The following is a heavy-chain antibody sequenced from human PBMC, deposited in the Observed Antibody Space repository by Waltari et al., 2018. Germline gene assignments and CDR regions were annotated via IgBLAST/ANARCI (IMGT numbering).Heavy chain of an antibody. V-gene: IGHV3-7*01. CDR3: ARVRRKNIVVVVAAGYYFDY. Sequence: EVQLVESGGGLVQPGGSLRLSCAASGFTFSSYWMSWVRPAPGKGLEWVANIKQDGSEKYYVDSVKGRFTISRDNAKNSLYLQMNSLRAEDTAVYYCARVRRKNIVVVVAAGYYFDYWGQGTLVTVSS. J-gene: IGHJ4*02. CDR1: GFTFSSYW. CDR2: IKQDGSEK. D-gene: IGHD2-15*01.